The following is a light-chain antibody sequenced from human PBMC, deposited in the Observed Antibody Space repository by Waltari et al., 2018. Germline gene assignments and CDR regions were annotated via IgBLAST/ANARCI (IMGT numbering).Light chain of an antibody. CDR1: ILAKKY. J-gene: IGLJ3*02. V-gene: IGLV3-27*01. CDR3: FSAADNNWV. CDR2: EDS. Sequence: SYELTQPSSVSVSPGQTTKIPCSGDILAKKYARWFQQKPGQAPLLMIYEDSERPSESPGRFSGSSSGTTVTLTITGAHVDDEADYYCFSAADNNWVFGGGTKLTVL.